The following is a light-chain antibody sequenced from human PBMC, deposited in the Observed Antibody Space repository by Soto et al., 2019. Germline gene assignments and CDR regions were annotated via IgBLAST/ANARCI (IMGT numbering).Light chain of an antibody. V-gene: IGKV1-33*01. CDR1: RGISTY. Sequence: DIPMTQSPPALSASVGDRVTITCQASRGISTYLNWFQHKPGEAPKLLVYDASSLETGVPSRFSGRGFGADFSFTISSLQPEDTATYYCQQFDSLPYTFGQGTKLQI. CDR3: QQFDSLPYT. J-gene: IGKJ2*01. CDR2: DAS.